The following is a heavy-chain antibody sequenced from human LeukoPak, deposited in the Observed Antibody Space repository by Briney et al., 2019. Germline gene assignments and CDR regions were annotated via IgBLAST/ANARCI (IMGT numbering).Heavy chain of an antibody. D-gene: IGHD4-23*01. CDR1: GDSISSYQ. CDR3: ARVGVDYSGNIVKYFFDS. CDR2: IYYSGSA. Sequence: SETLPLTCTVSGDSISSYQWSWIRQSPGKGLEWVGNIYYSGSANYNPSLKSRVTMSVDTSKNKFSLKMSPVLAADAAVYYCARVGVDYSGNIVKYFFDSWGQGTLVTVSS. V-gene: IGHV4-59*08. J-gene: IGHJ4*02.